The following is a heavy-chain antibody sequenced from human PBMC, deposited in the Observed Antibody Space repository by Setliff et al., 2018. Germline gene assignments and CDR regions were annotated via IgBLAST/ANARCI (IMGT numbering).Heavy chain of an antibody. CDR3: AKGYNYGPFS. CDR2: INQSGST. J-gene: IGHJ5*02. D-gene: IGHD5-18*01. Sequence: PSETLSLTCDMYGESFSAYHWSWIRQTPGKGLEWIGEINQSGSTNYNPSLKSRVTMSLDTSKHQFSLKLSSVTAADTAVYYRAKGYNYGPFSWGQGTLVTVSS. CDR1: GESFSAYH. V-gene: IGHV4-34*01.